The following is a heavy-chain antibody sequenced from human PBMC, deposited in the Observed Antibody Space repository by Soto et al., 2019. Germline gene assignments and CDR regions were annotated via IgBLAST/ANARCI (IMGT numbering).Heavy chain of an antibody. V-gene: IGHV4-30-4*01. CDR2: IYYSGST. CDR1: GGSISSGDYY. D-gene: IGHD3-10*01. CDR3: ARLDYYGSGSYSSFDY. Sequence: QVQLQESGPGLVKPSQTQSVTCTVSGGSISSGDYYWSWIRQPPGRGLEWIGYIYYSGSTYYNPSLKSRVTISLDTSENQFSLKLSSVTAADTAVYYCARLDYYGSGSYSSFDYWGQGTLVTVSS. J-gene: IGHJ4*02.